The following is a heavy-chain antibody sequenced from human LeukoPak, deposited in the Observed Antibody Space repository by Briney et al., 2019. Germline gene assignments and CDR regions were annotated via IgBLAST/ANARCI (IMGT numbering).Heavy chain of an antibody. CDR3: ARGASGY. CDR2: IKHGGGT. CDR1: GGSFSDYP. V-gene: IGHV4-34*01. D-gene: IGHD3-10*01. J-gene: IGHJ4*02. Sequence: SETLSLTCAIYGGSFSDYPWTWIRQPPGKGLEWIGQIKHGGGTKYNPSLNSRVTMSLDTSKNQFSLKMTSVTAADTATYYCARGASGYWGQGTLVTVSS.